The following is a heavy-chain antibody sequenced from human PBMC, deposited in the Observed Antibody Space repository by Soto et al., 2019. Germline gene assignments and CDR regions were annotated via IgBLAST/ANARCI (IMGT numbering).Heavy chain of an antibody. D-gene: IGHD6-13*01. Sequence: QVQVVQSGPEVKKPGASVKISCQTSGYSFSTYGINWVRQAPGQGLEWMGWISVFNGHTDYAEKFQGRVTMTTDTSTSTAYMKLRSLRSDDTAIYYCARGRGASSWYETPHYFDFWGQGTLVTVSS. CDR3: ARGRGASSWYETPHYFDF. J-gene: IGHJ4*02. V-gene: IGHV1-18*01. CDR2: ISVFNGHT. CDR1: GYSFSTYG.